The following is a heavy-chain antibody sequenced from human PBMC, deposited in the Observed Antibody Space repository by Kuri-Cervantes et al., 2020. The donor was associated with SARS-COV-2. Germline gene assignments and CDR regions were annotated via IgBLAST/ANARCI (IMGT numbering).Heavy chain of an antibody. CDR1: GSSISSGYY. Sequence: GSLSLSCAVSGSSISSGYYGGCIRQPPGKGLEWIGSIYHSGRTYYNPSLKSRVTISVDRSKNPFSLKLSSVTAADSAVYYCARVEGVPAGTPSGNFDYWGQGTLVTVSS. D-gene: IGHD2-2*01. CDR2: IYHSGRT. CDR3: ARVEGVPAGTPSGNFDY. V-gene: IGHV4-38-2*01. J-gene: IGHJ4*02.